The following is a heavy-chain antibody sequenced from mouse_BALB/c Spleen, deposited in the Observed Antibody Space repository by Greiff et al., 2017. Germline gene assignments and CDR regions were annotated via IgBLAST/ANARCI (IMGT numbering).Heavy chain of an antibody. CDR2: ISSGSSTI. Sequence: EVKLVESGGGLVQPGGSRKLSCAASGFTFSSFGMHWVRQAPEKGLEWVAYISSGSSTIYYADTVKGRFTISRDNPKNTLFLQMTSLRSEDTAMYYCGSRGYYGSIYYAMDYWGQGTSGTVSS. D-gene: IGHD1-1*01. CDR1: GFTFSSFG. CDR3: GSRGYYGSIYYAMDY. V-gene: IGHV5-17*02. J-gene: IGHJ4*01.